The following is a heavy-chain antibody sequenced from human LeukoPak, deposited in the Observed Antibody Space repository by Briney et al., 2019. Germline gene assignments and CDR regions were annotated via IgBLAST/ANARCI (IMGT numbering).Heavy chain of an antibody. CDR3: ARQNSGYDC. J-gene: IGHJ4*02. CDR2: IYYSGST. V-gene: IGHV4-59*11. D-gene: IGHD5-12*01. CDR1: GGSISSHY. Sequence: SETLSLTCTVSGGSISSHYWSWIRQPPGNGLEWIGYIYYSGSTNYNPSLKSRVTISVDTSKNQFSLKLSSVTAADTAVYYCARQNSGYDCWGQGTLVTVSS.